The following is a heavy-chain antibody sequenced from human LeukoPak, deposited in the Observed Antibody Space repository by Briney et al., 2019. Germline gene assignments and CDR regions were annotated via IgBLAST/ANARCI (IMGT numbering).Heavy chain of an antibody. J-gene: IGHJ4*02. CDR1: GGSFSISY. V-gene: IGHV4-34*01. D-gene: IGHD3-10*01. CDR3: ARHGSYCFDS. Sequence: SETLSLTCGVSGGSFSISYWSWIRQPPDKGLEWIGQIYNSGGANYNPSLRSRVTISIDTSKNQPSLRLSSVTAADTAVYYCARHGSYCFDSWGQGTLVTVSS. CDR2: IYNSGGA.